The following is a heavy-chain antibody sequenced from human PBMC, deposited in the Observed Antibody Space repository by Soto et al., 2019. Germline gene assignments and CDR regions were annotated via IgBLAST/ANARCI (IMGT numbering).Heavy chain of an antibody. CDR3: ASQSTYTFDY. V-gene: IGHV3-53*01. Sequence: GGSLRLSCAASEFTVSSNHMSWVRQAPGKGLEWVSVIYSGGSTYYADSVKGRFTISRDHSENTLYLQMNSLRAEDTAFYYCASQSTYTFDYWGQGTLVTVSS. J-gene: IGHJ4*02. CDR2: IYSGGST. CDR1: EFTVSSNH. D-gene: IGHD3-16*01.